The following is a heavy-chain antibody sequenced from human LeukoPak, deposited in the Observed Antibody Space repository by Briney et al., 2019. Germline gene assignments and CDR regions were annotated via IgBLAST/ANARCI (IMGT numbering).Heavy chain of an antibody. Sequence: PSETLSLTCTVSGGSISTYYWNWIRQHPGKGLEWIGYIYYSGSTYYNPSLKSRVTISVDTSKNQFSLKLSSVTAADTAVYYCAIWGGNYYYGMDVWGQGTTVTVSS. CDR3: AIWGGNYYYGMDV. D-gene: IGHD2-15*01. CDR2: IYYSGST. J-gene: IGHJ6*02. V-gene: IGHV4-59*06. CDR1: GGSISTYY.